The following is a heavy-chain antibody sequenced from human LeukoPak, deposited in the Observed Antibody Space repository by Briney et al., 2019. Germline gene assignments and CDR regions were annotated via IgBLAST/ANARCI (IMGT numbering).Heavy chain of an antibody. V-gene: IGHV4-31*03. CDR1: GGSISSGGYD. CDR2: IYYSGST. J-gene: IGHJ4*02. Sequence: SETLSLTCTVSGGSISSGGYDWSWIRQHPGKGLEWIGYIYYSGSTYYNPSLKSRVTISVDTSKNQFSLKLSSVTAADTAVYYCASTVVDYFDYWGQGTLVTVSS. D-gene: IGHD4-23*01. CDR3: ASTVVDYFDY.